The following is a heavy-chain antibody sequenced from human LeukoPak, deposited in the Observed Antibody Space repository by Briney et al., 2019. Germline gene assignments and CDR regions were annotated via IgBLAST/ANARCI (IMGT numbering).Heavy chain of an antibody. CDR2: IYYSGST. CDR1: GGSISSYY. J-gene: IGHJ4*02. D-gene: IGHD3-10*01. CDR3: ARWTMVRGVGCFDY. Sequence: SETLSLTCTVSGGSISSYYWSWIRQPPGKGLEWIGYIYYSGSTNYNPSLKSRVTISVDTSKNQFSLKLSSVTAADTAVYYCARWTMVRGVGCFDYWGQGTLVTVSS. V-gene: IGHV4-59*08.